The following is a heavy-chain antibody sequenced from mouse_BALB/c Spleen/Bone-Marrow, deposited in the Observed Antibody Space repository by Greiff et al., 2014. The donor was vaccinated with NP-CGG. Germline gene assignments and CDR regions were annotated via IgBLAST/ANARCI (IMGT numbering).Heavy chain of an antibody. J-gene: IGHJ3*01. V-gene: IGHV1S81*02. CDR2: INPSNGRT. CDR1: GYTFTSYW. Sequence: QVQLKQSGAELVKPGASVKLSCKASGYTFTSYWMHWVKQRPGQGLEWFGEINPSNGRTNYNEKFKSKATLTVDKSSSTAYMQLSSLTSEDSAVYYCARWGITLAYWGQGTLVTVSA. CDR3: ARWGITLAY. D-gene: IGHD2-4*01.